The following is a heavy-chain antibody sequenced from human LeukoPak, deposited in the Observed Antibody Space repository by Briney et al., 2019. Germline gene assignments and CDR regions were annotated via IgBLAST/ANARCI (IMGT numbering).Heavy chain of an antibody. CDR1: GYSFTSYW. Sequence: GESLKISCKGSGYSFTSYWIGWVRQMPGKGLEWMGIIYPGDSDTRYSPSFQGQVTISADKSISTAYLQWSSLKVSDTAMYYCARGLLYDSSGYYLDYWGQGTLVTVSS. CDR3: ARGLLYDSSGYYLDY. D-gene: IGHD3-22*01. CDR2: IYPGDSDT. J-gene: IGHJ4*02. V-gene: IGHV5-51*01.